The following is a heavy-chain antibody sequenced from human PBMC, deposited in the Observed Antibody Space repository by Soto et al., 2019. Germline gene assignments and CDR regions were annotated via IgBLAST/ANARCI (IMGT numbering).Heavy chain of an antibody. V-gene: IGHV4-59*01. J-gene: IGHJ4*02. CDR1: GGSISSYY. CDR2: IYYSGST. Sequence: SETLSLTCTVSGGSISSYYLSWIRQPPGKGLEWIGYIYYSGSTNYNPSLKSRVTISVDTSKNQFSLKLSSVTAADTAVYYCARGYYDFWSGYYTGRFDYWGQGTLVTVYS. CDR3: ARGYYDFWSGYYTGRFDY. D-gene: IGHD3-3*01.